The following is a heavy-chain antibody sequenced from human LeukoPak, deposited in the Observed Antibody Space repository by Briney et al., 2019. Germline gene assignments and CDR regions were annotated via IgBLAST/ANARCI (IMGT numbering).Heavy chain of an antibody. J-gene: IGHJ3*02. V-gene: IGHV4-39*07. CDR1: GGSISSSSYY. Sequence: ASETLSLTCTVSGGSISSSSYYWGWIRQPPGQGLEWIGSIYYSGSTYYNPSLKSRVTISVDTSKNQFSLKLSSVTAADRAFYYCARGYDYVWGSYRYNAFDIWGQGTMVTVSS. CDR3: ARGYDYVWGSYRYNAFDI. CDR2: IYYSGST. D-gene: IGHD3-16*02.